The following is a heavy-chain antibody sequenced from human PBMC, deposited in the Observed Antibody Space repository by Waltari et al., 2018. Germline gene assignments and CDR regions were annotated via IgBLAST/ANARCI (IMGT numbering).Heavy chain of an antibody. CDR1: GFTFGSDR. D-gene: IGHD6-19*01. CDR2: IWYDGSNK. CDR3: ARLSGPLDY. Sequence: QVQLVESGGGVVQPGRSLRLSCAASGFTFGSDRMPWVRQAPGKGLEWVPVIWYDGSNKYYEDSVKGRFTISRDNSKNTLYLQMTSLRAEDTAVYYCARLSGPLDYWGQGTLVTVSS. J-gene: IGHJ4*02. V-gene: IGHV3-33*01.